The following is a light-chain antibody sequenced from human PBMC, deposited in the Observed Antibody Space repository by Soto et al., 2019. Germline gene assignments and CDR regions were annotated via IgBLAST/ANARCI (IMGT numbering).Light chain of an antibody. V-gene: IGKV3-11*01. Sequence: EIVLTQSPATLAFSPGERATLSCGSSQSVSSYLAWYQQKPGQAPRLLISDASNRATGIPVRFSGSGFGTDFTLTISSLEAEDSAVYYCQQRSNGPSITFGQGTRLEIK. CDR3: QQRSNGPSIT. J-gene: IGKJ5*01. CDR1: QSVSSY. CDR2: DAS.